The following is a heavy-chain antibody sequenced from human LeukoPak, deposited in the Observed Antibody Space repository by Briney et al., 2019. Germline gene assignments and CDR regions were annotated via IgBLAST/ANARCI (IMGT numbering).Heavy chain of an antibody. J-gene: IGHJ4*02. D-gene: IGHD6-19*01. CDR1: GFTFSSYS. CDR2: TSSSSSYI. CDR3: ARDIAVAGLDY. Sequence: GGSLRLSCAASGFTFSSYSMNWVRQAPGKGLEWVSSTSSSSSYIYYADSVKGRFTISRDNAKNSLYLQMNSLRAEDTAVYYCARDIAVAGLDYWGQGTLVTVSS. V-gene: IGHV3-21*01.